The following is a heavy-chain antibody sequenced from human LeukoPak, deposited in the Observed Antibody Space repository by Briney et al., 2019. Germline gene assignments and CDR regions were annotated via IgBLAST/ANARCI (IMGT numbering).Heavy chain of an antibody. CDR3: ARVRVITPTYGMDV. Sequence: GGSLRLSCAASRFTFSSYWMSWVRQAPGKGLEWVANIKEDESEKYYRDSVKGRFTISRDNAKNSLYLQMNSLSAEDTAVYYCARVRVITPTYGMDVWGQGTTVTVSS. J-gene: IGHJ6*02. V-gene: IGHV3-7*01. D-gene: IGHD4-23*01. CDR1: RFTFSSYW. CDR2: IKEDESEK.